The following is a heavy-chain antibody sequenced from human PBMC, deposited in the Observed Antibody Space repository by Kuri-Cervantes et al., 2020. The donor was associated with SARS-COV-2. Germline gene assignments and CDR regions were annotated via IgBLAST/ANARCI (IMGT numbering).Heavy chain of an antibody. V-gene: IGHV4-59*11. CDR2: VYKSGSS. CDR1: GGSISNHY. CDR3: AKYGTDDYSSTYFGRGSWFDP. D-gene: IGHD3-3*01. Sequence: ETLSLTCIVSGGSISNHYWSWIRQPPGKGLEWIGDVYKSGSSNSNPSLKSRVTISADTSKNQFSLRLTSVTAADTAVYFCAKYGTDDYSSTYFGRGSWFDPWGQGTLVTVSS. J-gene: IGHJ5*02.